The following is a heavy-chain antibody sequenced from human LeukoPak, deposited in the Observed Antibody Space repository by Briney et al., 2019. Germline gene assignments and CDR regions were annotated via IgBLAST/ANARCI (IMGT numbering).Heavy chain of an antibody. Sequence: GGSLRLSCAASGFTFSSYAMSWVRQAPGKGLEWVSTISGSGGSTYYADSVRGRFTISRDNSRNTLYLQMNSLRADDTAVYYCAKGRGSSSGMFDYWGQGTLVTVSS. V-gene: IGHV3-23*01. CDR1: GFTFSSYA. J-gene: IGHJ4*02. CDR2: ISGSGGST. D-gene: IGHD6-6*01. CDR3: AKGRGSSSGMFDY.